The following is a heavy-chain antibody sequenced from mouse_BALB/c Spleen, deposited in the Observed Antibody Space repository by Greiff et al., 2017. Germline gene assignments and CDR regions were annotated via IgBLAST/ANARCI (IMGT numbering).Heavy chain of an antibody. Sequence: QVQLQQSGAELVRPGSSVKISCKASGYAFSSYWMNWVKQRPGQGLEWIGQIYPGDGDTNYNGKFKGKATLTADKSSSTAYMQLSSLTSEDTAVYYCARWGYDSFAYWGQGTLVTVSA. CDR1: GYAFSSYW. CDR3: ARWGYDSFAY. D-gene: IGHD2-2*01. CDR2: IYPGDGDT. J-gene: IGHJ3*01. V-gene: IGHV1-80*01.